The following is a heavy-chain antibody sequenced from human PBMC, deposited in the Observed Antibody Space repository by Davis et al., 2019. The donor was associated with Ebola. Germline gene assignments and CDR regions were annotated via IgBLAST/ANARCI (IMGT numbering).Heavy chain of an antibody. CDR3: ARQDGANSDAFDM. Sequence: GESLKISCEASDFIISKHSMNWLRQAPGKGLEWVSLISAGSRFIYYADSVKGRFTISRDDAKKSLFLQMTSLRVEDTAGYYCARQDGANSDAFDMWGQGTLVTVSS. CDR1: DFIISKHS. V-gene: IGHV3-21*01. J-gene: IGHJ3*02. D-gene: IGHD4-23*01. CDR2: ISAGSRFI.